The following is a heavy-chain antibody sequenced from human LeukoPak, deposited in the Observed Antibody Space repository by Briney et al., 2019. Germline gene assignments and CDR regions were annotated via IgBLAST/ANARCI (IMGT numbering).Heavy chain of an antibody. J-gene: IGHJ4*02. Sequence: PGGSLRLSCAASGFTFSNAWMSWVRQAPGKELEWVGRIKSKTDGGTTDYAAPVKGRFTISRDDSKNTLYLQMNSLKTEDTAVYYCTTFSLIASRGYWGQGTLVTVSS. CDR3: TTFSLIASRGY. CDR1: GFTFSNAW. CDR2: IKSKTDGGTT. V-gene: IGHV3-15*01. D-gene: IGHD3-22*01.